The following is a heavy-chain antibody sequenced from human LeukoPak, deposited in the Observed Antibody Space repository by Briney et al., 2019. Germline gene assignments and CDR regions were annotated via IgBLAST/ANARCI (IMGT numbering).Heavy chain of an antibody. CDR2: ISSSGSTI. J-gene: IGHJ4*02. D-gene: IGHD4-17*01. CDR3: AREGVLNYCDYEGIDY. V-gene: IGHV3-48*01. CDR1: GFTFSSYS. Sequence: GGSLRLSCAASGFTFSSYSMNWVRQAPGKGLEWVSYISSSGSTIYYADSVKGRFTISRDNAKNSLYLQMNSLRAEDTAVYYCAREGVLNYCDYEGIDYWGQGTLVTVSS.